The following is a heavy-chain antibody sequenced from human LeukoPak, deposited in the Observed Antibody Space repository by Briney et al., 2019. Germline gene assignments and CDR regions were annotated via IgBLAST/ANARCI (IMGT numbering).Heavy chain of an antibody. J-gene: IGHJ4*02. CDR3: AKDQERIMITFGGVIVTSPLDC. CDR2: IWYDESNK. Sequence: PGGSLRLPCAASGFTFSSYGMHWVGQAPGKGLAWVAVIWYDESNKYHVDSVKGRFTISRDNSKNTLDLHINSLRAEDTAVYYCAKDQERIMITFGGVIVTSPLDCWGQGTLDTVSS. V-gene: IGHV3-33*06. CDR1: GFTFSSYG. D-gene: IGHD3-16*02.